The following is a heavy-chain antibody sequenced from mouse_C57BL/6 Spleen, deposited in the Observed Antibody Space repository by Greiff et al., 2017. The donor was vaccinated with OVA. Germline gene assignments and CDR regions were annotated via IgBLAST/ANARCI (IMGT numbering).Heavy chain of an antibody. D-gene: IGHD1-1*01. CDR2: IDPSDSYT. CDR1: GYTFTSYW. Sequence: QVQLQQPGAELVKPGASVKLSCKASGYTFTSYWLQWVKQRPGQGLEWIGEIDPSDSYTNYNQKFKGKATLTVDTSSSTAYMQLSSLTSEDSAVYYCARVGDYGSSGDYWGQGTTLTVSS. V-gene: IGHV1-50*01. J-gene: IGHJ2*01. CDR3: ARVGDYGSSGDY.